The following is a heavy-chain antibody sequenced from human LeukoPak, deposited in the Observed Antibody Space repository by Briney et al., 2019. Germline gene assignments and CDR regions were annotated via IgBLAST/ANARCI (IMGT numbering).Heavy chain of an antibody. Sequence: GGSLRLSCAAYGFTFSSYAMHWVRQAPGKGLEWVAVISYDGSNKYYADSVKGRFTISRDNSKNTLYLQMNSLRAEDTAVYYCARVDYCSSTSCSPYYFDYWGQGTLVTVSS. CDR3: ARVDYCSSTSCSPYYFDY. D-gene: IGHD2-2*01. CDR2: ISYDGSNK. V-gene: IGHV3-30*01. J-gene: IGHJ4*02. CDR1: GFTFSSYA.